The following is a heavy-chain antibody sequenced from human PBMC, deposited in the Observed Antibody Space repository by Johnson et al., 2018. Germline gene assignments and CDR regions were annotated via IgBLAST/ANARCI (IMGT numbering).Heavy chain of an antibody. Sequence: QVQLQESGPGLVKPSETLSLTCPVSGGSISSYYWSWIRQPPGKGLAWIGYIYYSGSTNYNPSFKSRVTISVDTSKNQFSLKLSSVTAADTAVYYCARKGRDYYYYMDVWGKGTTVTVSS. CDR3: ARKGRDYYYYMDV. CDR1: GGSISSYY. J-gene: IGHJ6*03. D-gene: IGHD1-26*01. CDR2: IYYSGST. V-gene: IGHV4-59*01.